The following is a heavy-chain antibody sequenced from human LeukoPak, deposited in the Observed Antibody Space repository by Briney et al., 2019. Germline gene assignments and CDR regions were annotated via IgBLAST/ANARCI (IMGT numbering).Heavy chain of an antibody. J-gene: IGHJ4*02. CDR1: GFTFSSYG. CDR2: IRYDGSNK. CDR3: AKDLSSGGGYD. D-gene: IGHD3-16*01. Sequence: GGSLRLSCAASGFTFSSYGMHWVRQAPGKGLEWVAFIRYDGSNKYYADSVEGRFTISRDNSKNTLYLQMNSLRPEDTAMYYCAKDLSSGGGYDWGQGTLVTVSS. V-gene: IGHV3-30*02.